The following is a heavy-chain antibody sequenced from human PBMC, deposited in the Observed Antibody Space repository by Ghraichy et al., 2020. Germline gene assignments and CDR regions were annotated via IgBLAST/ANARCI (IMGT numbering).Heavy chain of an antibody. J-gene: IGHJ4*02. V-gene: IGHV4-34*01. Sequence: SQTLSLTCAVYGGSFSGYYWSWIRQPPGKGLEWIGEINHSGSTNYNPSLKSRVTISVDTSKNQFSLKLSSVTAADTAVYYCARDSSGFSRGSDYWGQGTLVTVSA. CDR2: INHSGST. CDR3: ARDSSGFSRGSDY. CDR1: GGSFSGYY. D-gene: IGHD6-19*01.